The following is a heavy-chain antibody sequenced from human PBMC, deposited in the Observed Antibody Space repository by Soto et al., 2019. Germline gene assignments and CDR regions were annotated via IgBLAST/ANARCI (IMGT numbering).Heavy chain of an antibody. CDR1: GFSITNTW. D-gene: IGHD2-15*01. CDR2: IKSRGDGETT. J-gene: IGHJ4*01. CDR3: ATYPYIGRGHHPH. Sequence: EVQLVESGGGLVQPGGSLRLSCVASGFSITNTWMHWVRQAPGKGLEWVGRIKSRGDGETTDYAAPVKGRFTISRDYSGNTLYLQMNSLKSTDTAVYHCATYPYIGRGHHPHWGHGIRVIVSS. V-gene: IGHV3-15*07.